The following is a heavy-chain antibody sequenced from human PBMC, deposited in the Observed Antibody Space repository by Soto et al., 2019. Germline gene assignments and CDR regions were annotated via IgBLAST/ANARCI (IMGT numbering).Heavy chain of an antibody. CDR2: IYPGDSET. J-gene: IGHJ4*02. V-gene: IGHV5-51*01. Sequence: PGESLKISCQTSGYTFSSNWIGWVRQMPGKGLEWMGIIYPGDSETRYSPSFQGQVTISSDRSLNTAYLQWTSLQASDTAMYYCARLRDSWGEPYDFDVWGQGTMVTVSS. CDR3: ARLRDSWGEPYDFDV. CDR1: GYTFSSNW. D-gene: IGHD3-16*01.